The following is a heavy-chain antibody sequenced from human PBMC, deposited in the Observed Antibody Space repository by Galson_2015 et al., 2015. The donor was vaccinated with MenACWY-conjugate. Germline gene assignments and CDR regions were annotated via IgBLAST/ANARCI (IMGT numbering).Heavy chain of an antibody. CDR3: ARHKGLKGAFDI. CDR2: IYPVDSAT. D-gene: IGHD2-8*01. V-gene: IGHV5-51*01. Sequence: GIIYPVDSATRYSPSFQGQVTISADKSNNTAHLQWSGLKASDTAMYYCARHKGLKGAFDIWGQGTMVTVSS. J-gene: IGHJ3*02.